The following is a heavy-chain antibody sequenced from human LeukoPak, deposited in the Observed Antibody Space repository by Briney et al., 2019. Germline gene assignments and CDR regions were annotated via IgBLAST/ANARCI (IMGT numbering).Heavy chain of an antibody. Sequence: GGSLRLSCAASGFTFSNAWMSWVRQAPGKGLEWVGRIKSKPDGGTTDYAAPVKGRFTISRDDSKNTLYLQMNSLKTEDTAVYYCTTAVADYWGQGTLVTVSS. CDR1: GFTFSNAW. J-gene: IGHJ4*02. CDR3: TTAVADY. V-gene: IGHV3-15*01. CDR2: IKSKPDGGTT. D-gene: IGHD6-19*01.